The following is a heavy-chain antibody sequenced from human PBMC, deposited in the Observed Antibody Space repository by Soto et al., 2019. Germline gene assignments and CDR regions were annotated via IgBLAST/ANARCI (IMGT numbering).Heavy chain of an antibody. CDR2: IKSKTDGGTT. J-gene: IGHJ6*02. CDR1: GFTFSNAW. D-gene: IGHD3-9*01. V-gene: IGHV3-15*07. Sequence: LRLSCGASGFTFSNAWMNWVRQAPGKGLEWVGRIKSKTDGGTTDYAAPVKGRFTISRDDSKNTLYLQMNSLKTEDTAVYYCTTHPILRYFDWLLYPQDMDVWGQGTTVTAP. CDR3: TTHPILRYFDWLLYPQDMDV.